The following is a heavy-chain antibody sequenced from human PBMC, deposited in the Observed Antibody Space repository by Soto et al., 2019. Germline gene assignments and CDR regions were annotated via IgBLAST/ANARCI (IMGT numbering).Heavy chain of an antibody. CDR3: ARTFSPYFGAPYFDY. CDR1: GFTFSSYS. Sequence: GGSLRLSCAASGFTFSSYSMNWVRQAPGKGLEWVSYISSSSSTIYYADSVKGRFTISRDNAKNSLYLQMNSLRAEDTAVYYCARTFSPYFGAPYFDYWGQGTLVTVSS. CDR2: ISSSSSTI. D-gene: IGHD3-16*01. V-gene: IGHV3-48*01. J-gene: IGHJ4*02.